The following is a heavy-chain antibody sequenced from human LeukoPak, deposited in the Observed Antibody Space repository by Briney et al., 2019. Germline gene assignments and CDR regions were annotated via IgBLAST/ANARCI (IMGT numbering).Heavy chain of an antibody. V-gene: IGHV1-2*02. CDR2: INPISGGT. D-gene: IGHD2-2*01. CDR3: AREASLPYCHTTSCPLDS. CDR1: GYTFSGHY. J-gene: IGHJ4*02. Sequence: ASVKVSCKASGYTFSGHYIHWVRQAPGQGLEWMAWINPISGGTNYAQNFQGRVTLTRDTSITTAYMELRSLKSDDTAVYYCAREASLPYCHTTSCPLDSWGQGTLCTVSS.